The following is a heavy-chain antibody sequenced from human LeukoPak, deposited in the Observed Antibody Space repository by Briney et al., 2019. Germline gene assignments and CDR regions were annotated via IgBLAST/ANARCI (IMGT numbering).Heavy chain of an antibody. J-gene: IGHJ5*02. D-gene: IGHD6-19*01. V-gene: IGHV3-11*04. CDR2: ISSIGSNI. CDR3: ARQAVTGNWFDP. CDR1: VFTFTSHY. Sequence: PGGSLCLSCAVSVFTFTSHYTSWIRPAPGKGREWVSYISSIGSNIYYADSVKSRFTISRDNAKNSLYLQMNSLRVEDTAVYYCARQAVTGNWFDPWGQGTLVTVSS.